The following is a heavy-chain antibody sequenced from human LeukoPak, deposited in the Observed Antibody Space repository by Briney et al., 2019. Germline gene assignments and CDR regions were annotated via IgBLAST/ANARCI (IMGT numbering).Heavy chain of an antibody. J-gene: IGHJ6*02. CDR3: ARRNPHTYQREDYYGIDV. Sequence: GGSLRLSCAASGFTFSRYDMHWVRQATGKVLEWVSGIGIAGDTYYPGSVKGRFTISRDNARNSLYLQMNSLKAGDTAVYYCARRNPHTYQREDYYGIDVWGQGTTVTVS. D-gene: IGHD2-21*01. CDR2: IGIAGDT. V-gene: IGHV3-13*01. CDR1: GFTFSRYD.